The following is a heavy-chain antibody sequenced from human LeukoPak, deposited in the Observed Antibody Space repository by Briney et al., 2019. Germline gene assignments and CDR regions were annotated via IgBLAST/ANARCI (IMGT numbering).Heavy chain of an antibody. J-gene: IGHJ6*03. Sequence: SETLSLTCTVSGGSISSYYWSWIRQPPGKGLEWIGYIYYSGSANYNPSLKGRVTISVDTSKNQFSLKLSSVTAADTAVYYCARKTGDPHYYYYYMDVWGKGTTVTVSS. D-gene: IGHD7-27*01. V-gene: IGHV4-59*01. CDR3: ARKTGDPHYYYYYMDV. CDR2: IYYSGSA. CDR1: GGSISSYY.